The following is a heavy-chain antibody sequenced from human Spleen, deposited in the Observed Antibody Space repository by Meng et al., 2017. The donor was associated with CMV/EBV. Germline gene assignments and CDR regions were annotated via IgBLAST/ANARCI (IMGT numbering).Heavy chain of an antibody. J-gene: IGHJ4*02. CDR3: ARDGRTGDY. Sequence: GGSLRLSCAASAFTFSSRWMSWVRQAPGKGLEWVANINPDGSEAYYLDSVKGRFTISRDSAKNLLLLQMNSLRAEDTAIYYCARDGRTGDYWGQGTLVTVSS. CDR1: AFTFSSRW. CDR2: INPDGSEA. V-gene: IGHV3-7*01. D-gene: IGHD1-26*01.